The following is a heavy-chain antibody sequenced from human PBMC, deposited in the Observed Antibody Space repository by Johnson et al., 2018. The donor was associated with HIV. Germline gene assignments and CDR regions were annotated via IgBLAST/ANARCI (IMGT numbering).Heavy chain of an antibody. Sequence: VQLVESGGGVVQPGRSLRLSCAASGFTFSSYAMHWVRQAPGKGLEWVAVISYYGSNKYYADSVKGRFTISRDNSKNTLYLQMNSLRAEDTAVYYCARVDTAMTYDAFDIWGQGTMVTVSS. J-gene: IGHJ3*02. V-gene: IGHV3-30*14. D-gene: IGHD5-18*01. CDR3: ARVDTAMTYDAFDI. CDR1: GFTFSSYA. CDR2: ISYYGSNK.